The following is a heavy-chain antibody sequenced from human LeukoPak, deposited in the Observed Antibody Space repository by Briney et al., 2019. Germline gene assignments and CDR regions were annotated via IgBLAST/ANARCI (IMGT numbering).Heavy chain of an antibody. CDR2: IYYGGGT. J-gene: IGHJ4*02. D-gene: IGHD4/OR15-4a*01. V-gene: IGHV4-39*07. Sequence: SETLSLTCTVSGDSISSSFYYWGWIRQPPGKGLEWIGSIYYGGGTHYNPSLKSRATIFLDTSMNQFSLRLTSVTAADTALYFCASESFEEPGTMGHWGQGTLVSVSS. CDR1: GDSISSSFYY. CDR3: ASESFEEPGTMGH.